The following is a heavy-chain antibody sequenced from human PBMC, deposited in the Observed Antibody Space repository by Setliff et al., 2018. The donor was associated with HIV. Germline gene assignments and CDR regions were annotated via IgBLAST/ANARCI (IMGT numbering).Heavy chain of an antibody. CDR1: SGSVNNYW. D-gene: IGHD3-22*01. J-gene: IGHJ4*02. V-gene: IGHV4-59*02. CDR3: ARLGDYDSSGYSWFDY. CDR2: IYYSGST. Sequence: SETLSLTCNVSSGSVNNYWWTWIRQPPGKGLEWIGHIYYSGSTYYNPSLKSRVTISVDTSKNQFSLMLSSVTAADTAVYYCARLGDYDSSGYSWFDYWGQGTLVTVSS.